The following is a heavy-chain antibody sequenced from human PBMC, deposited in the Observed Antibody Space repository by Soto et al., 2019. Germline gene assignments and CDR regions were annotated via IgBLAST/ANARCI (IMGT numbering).Heavy chain of an antibody. CDR1: GDSVFTSSAA. J-gene: IGHJ6*02. D-gene: IGHD6-25*01. Sequence: QVQLQPSGPGLVKPSQTLSLTCAISGDSVFTSSAAAWHWIRQSPSRGLEWLGRTFYSSKWYNGDVSSVKSRRNISPHTAKHHFSLQLNSVTPEDQAVYYCARDLGGYMDVWGQGTTVTVSS. CDR2: TFYSSKWYN. V-gene: IGHV6-1*01. CDR3: ARDLGGYMDV.